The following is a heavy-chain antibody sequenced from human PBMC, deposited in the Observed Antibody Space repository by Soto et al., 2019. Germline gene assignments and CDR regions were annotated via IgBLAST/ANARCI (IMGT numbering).Heavy chain of an antibody. D-gene: IGHD4-17*01. CDR1: GDSVSTNSAT. CDR3: AKLPWADYGGIFDP. V-gene: IGHV6-1*01. CDR2: TYYRSKWYN. J-gene: IGHJ5*02. Sequence: SQTLSLTCAISGDSVSTNSATWDWIRQSPSRGLEWLGRTYYRSKWYNDYAVSVKGRITINPDTSNNQLSLQLNSVTPDDTAVYYCAKLPWADYGGIFDPWSQGTLVTVSS.